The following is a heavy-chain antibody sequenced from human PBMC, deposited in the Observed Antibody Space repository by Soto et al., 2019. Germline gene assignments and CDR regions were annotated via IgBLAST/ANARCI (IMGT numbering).Heavy chain of an antibody. CDR1: GGAIISYY. CDR2: IYYSGST. V-gene: IGHV4-59*01. Sequence: PSETLSLTCTVSGGAIISYYCIFIRQPPVKGLEWIVYIYYSGSTDYNPSLKSRVTISVDTSKNQFSLKLSSVTAADTAVYYCARGFSGWYYFGYWGQGTLVTVSS. J-gene: IGHJ4*02. D-gene: IGHD6-19*01. CDR3: ARGFSGWYYFGY.